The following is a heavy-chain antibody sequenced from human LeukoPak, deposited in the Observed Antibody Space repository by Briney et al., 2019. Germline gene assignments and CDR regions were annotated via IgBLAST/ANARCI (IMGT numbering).Heavy chain of an antibody. D-gene: IGHD3-10*01. CDR1: DGSLSGNY. CDR2: TSHGGHT. CDR3: ARLKPHYYGSGSCSYRFNFDY. V-gene: IGHV4-34*01. Sequence: SETLSLTCSVYDGSLSGNYWSWVRQPPGKGLEWIGETSHGGHTNYNPSLKSRVTISVDTSKNQFSLKLSSVTAADTAVYYCARLKPHYYGSGSCSYRFNFDYWGQGTLVTVSS. J-gene: IGHJ4*02.